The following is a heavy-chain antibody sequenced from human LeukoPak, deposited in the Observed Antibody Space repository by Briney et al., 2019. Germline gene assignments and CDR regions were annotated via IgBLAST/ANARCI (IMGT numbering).Heavy chain of an antibody. V-gene: IGHV1-69*06. J-gene: IGHJ4*02. Sequence: ASVTVSCKASGGTFSSYAISWVRQAPGQGLEWMGGIIPIFGTANYAQKFQGRVTITADKSTSTAYMELSSLRSEDTAAYYCARATVTTPFDYWGQGTLVTVSS. CDR1: GGTFSSYA. CDR2: IIPIFGTA. CDR3: ARATVTTPFDY. D-gene: IGHD4-17*01.